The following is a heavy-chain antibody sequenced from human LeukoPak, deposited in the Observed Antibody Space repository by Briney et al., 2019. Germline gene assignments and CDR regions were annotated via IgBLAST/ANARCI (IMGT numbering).Heavy chain of an antibody. CDR2: MNPNSGNT. V-gene: IGHV1-8*03. CDR1: GYTFISYD. J-gene: IGHJ6*03. D-gene: IGHD6-19*01. CDR3: ARRAVGNSYYYSMDV. Sequence: AAAKVSCKASGYTFISYDINWVRQVTEQGLEWMGWMNPNSGNTGYAQKFQGRVTITRNTSISTAFMELSSLRSEDTAVYYCARRAVGNSYYYSMDVWGKGTTVTVSS.